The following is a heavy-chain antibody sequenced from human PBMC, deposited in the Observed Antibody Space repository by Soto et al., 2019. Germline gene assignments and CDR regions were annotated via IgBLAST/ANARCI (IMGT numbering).Heavy chain of an antibody. CDR3: ARGGVSTRTFDY. CDR2: IYPSDSDT. Sequence: GESLKIPCTASGYNFAGYWIAWVRQMPGKGLELMGIIYPSDSDTTYRPSFQGQVTVSADKSISSAYLQWSSLRASDTAMYYCARGGVSTRTFDYWGQGTPVTVSS. V-gene: IGHV5-51*01. CDR1: GYNFAGYW. J-gene: IGHJ4*02. D-gene: IGHD3-3*01.